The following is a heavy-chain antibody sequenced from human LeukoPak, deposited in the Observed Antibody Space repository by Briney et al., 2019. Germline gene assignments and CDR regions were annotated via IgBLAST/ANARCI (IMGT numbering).Heavy chain of an antibody. J-gene: IGHJ5*02. CDR3: ARADFNIAVAVFDP. V-gene: IGHV1-3*01. CDR1: GYTFTSYY. CDR2: INAGNGNT. Sequence: ASVKVSCKASGYTFTSYYMHWVRQAPGQRLEWMGWINAGNGNTKYSQKFQGRVTITRDTSASTAYMELSSLRSEDTAVYYCARADFNIAVAVFDPWGQGTLVTVSS. D-gene: IGHD6-19*01.